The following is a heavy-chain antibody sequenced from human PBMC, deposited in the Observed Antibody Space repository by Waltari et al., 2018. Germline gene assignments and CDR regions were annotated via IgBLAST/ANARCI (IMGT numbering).Heavy chain of an antibody. CDR2: IKSKTDCGTP. Sequence: EVQRVESGGGVVTPGVSLRRSCAASGCTVSNAWSRGVADGAVAGLEWVGRIKSKTDCGTPDYASPVQGRFTISSDDSTNTLYLPMNSLKPEDTAVSYCTTDLTYYGSGTNWFDPWGQGTLVTVSS. D-gene: IGHD3-10*01. J-gene: IGHJ5*02. CDR3: TTDLTYYGSGTNWFDP. V-gene: IGHV3-15*01. CDR1: GCTVSNAW.